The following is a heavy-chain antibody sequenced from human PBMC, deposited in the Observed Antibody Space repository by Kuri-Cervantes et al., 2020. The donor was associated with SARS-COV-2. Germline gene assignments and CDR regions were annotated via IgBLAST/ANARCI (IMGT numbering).Heavy chain of an antibody. CDR1: GFTFSSYA. D-gene: IGHD3-22*01. CDR3: AREDPVGQAYYDSSAQLDI. CDR2: ISGSGGST. Sequence: GGSLRLSCAASGFTFSSYAMSWVRQAPGKGLEWVSAISGSGGSTYYADSVKGRFTISRDNSKNTLYLQMNSLRAEDTAVYYCAREDPVGQAYYDSSAQLDIWGQGTMVTVSS. V-gene: IGHV3-23*01. J-gene: IGHJ3*02.